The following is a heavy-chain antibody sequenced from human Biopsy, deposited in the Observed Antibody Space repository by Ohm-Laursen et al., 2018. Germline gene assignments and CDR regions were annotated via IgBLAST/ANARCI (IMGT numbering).Heavy chain of an antibody. CDR3: ARDRIELEATPTNADYYYFGMDV. Sequence: ASVKVSCKASGYIFLRYYIHWVRQAPGKGLEWMGIIAPRGSVATSAQKFQGRLLMTTDTSTATVYMQLGNLTSEDTAVYFCARDRIELEATPTNADYYYFGMDVWGQGTTVTVS. CDR1: GYIFLRYY. V-gene: IGHV1-46*01. J-gene: IGHJ6*02. CDR2: IAPRGSVA. D-gene: IGHD1-26*01.